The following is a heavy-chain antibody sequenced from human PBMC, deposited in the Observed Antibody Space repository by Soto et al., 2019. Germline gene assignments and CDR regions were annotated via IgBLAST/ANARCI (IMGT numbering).Heavy chain of an antibody. J-gene: IGHJ4*02. V-gene: IGHV3-72*01. Sequence: GGSLRLSCAASGFTFSDHYMDWVRQAPGKGLEWVARTRNKANSYTTEYAASVKGRFTISRDDSKNLLYLQMNSLKTEDTAVYYCARGAHFGSGFWTFDFWGQGTLVTVSS. CDR3: ARGAHFGSGFWTFDF. CDR1: GFTFSDHY. CDR2: TRNKANSYTT. D-gene: IGHD3-3*02.